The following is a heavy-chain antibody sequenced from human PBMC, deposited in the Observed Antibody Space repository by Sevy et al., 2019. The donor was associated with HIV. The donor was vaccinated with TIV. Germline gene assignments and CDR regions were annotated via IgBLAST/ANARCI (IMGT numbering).Heavy chain of an antibody. Sequence: GGSLRLSCAASGFTFSSYAMSWVRQAPGKGLEWVSAISGSGGSTYYADSVKDRFTISRDNSKSTQYLRMNSLRAEGTAVYYCAKDSSRWAYGWGSYLGYMDVWGKGTTVTVSS. V-gene: IGHV3-23*01. CDR3: AKDSSRWAYGWGSYLGYMDV. CDR2: ISGSGGST. CDR1: GFTFSSYA. D-gene: IGHD3-10*01. J-gene: IGHJ6*03.